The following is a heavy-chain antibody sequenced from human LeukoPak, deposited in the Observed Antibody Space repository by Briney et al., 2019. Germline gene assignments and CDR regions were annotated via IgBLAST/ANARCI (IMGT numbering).Heavy chain of an antibody. CDR2: ISGSSHVT. D-gene: IGHD4-23*01. Sequence: PGGSLRLSCAASGFIFSDYAMSWVRQAPGKGLEWVSTISGSSHVTYFASSVKGRFTIFRDNSKNTLYLEMNSLRAEDTAIYYCAKGYGGKFFYFDYWGQGTLVTVSS. V-gene: IGHV3-23*01. CDR3: AKGYGGKFFYFDY. CDR1: GFIFSDYA. J-gene: IGHJ4*02.